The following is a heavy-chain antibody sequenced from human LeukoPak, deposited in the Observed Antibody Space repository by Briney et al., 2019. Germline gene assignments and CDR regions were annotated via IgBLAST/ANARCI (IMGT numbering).Heavy chain of an antibody. D-gene: IGHD3-10*01. CDR2: INPSGGST. CDR3: ASALGVGEYYYYMDV. J-gene: IGHJ6*03. V-gene: IGHV1-46*01. Sequence: ASVKVSCKASGYTFTSYYMHWVRQAPGQGLEWMGIINPSGGSTSYAQKFQGRVTMTRDMSTSTVYMELSSLRSEDTAVYYCASALGVGEYYYYMDVWGKGTTVTVSS. CDR1: GYTFTSYY.